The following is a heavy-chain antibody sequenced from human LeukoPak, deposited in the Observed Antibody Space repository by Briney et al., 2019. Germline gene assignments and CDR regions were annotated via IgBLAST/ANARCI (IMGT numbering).Heavy chain of an antibody. D-gene: IGHD1-26*01. J-gene: IGHJ4*02. CDR2: IYSGGST. V-gene: IGHV3-53*01. Sequence: GGSLRLSRAASGFTVSSNYMCWVRQAPGKGLEWVSVIYSGGSTYYADSVKGRFAISRDNSKNTLYLQMNSLRAEDTAVYYCARDFPPHGYSGSSRWGQGTLVTVSS. CDR3: ARDFPPHGYSGSSR. CDR1: GFTVSSNY.